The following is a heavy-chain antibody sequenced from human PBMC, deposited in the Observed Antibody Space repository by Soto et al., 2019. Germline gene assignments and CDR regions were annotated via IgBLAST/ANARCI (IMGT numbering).Heavy chain of an antibody. CDR3: ARDPRLWSRFDY. Sequence: PGGSQSLSWAASGLTFSSYSMNWVRQDPGKGLEWVSSISSSSSYIYYADSVKGRFTISRDNAKNSLYLQMNSLRAEDTAVYYCARDPRLWSRFDYWGQGTLVTVSS. D-gene: IGHD5-18*01. V-gene: IGHV3-21*01. CDR1: GLTFSSYS. CDR2: ISSSSSYI. J-gene: IGHJ4*02.